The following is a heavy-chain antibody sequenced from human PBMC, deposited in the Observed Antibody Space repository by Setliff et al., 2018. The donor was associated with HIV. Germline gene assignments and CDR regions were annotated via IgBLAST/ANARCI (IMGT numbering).Heavy chain of an antibody. Sequence: PSETLSLTCSVSGGSFSSGSYFWLWIRQPAGKGLEWIGHVHTTGDINYTPPGSINYNPSLKSRANILIDTSKNEFSLRLTSVTAADTAIYYCARGSFGGVFPWGQGTLVTVSS. CDR3: ARGSFGGVFP. V-gene: IGHV4-61*10. CDR2: VHTTGDINYTPPGSI. D-gene: IGHD3-16*01. J-gene: IGHJ5*02. CDR1: GGSFSSGSYF.